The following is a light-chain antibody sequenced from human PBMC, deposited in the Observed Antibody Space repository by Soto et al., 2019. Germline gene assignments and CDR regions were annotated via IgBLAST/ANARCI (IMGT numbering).Light chain of an antibody. CDR2: KAS. Sequence: DIKMTQSPSTLSASVGDRVTITCRASQSISSWLAWYQQKPGKAPKLLIYKASSLESRVPSRFSGSGSGTEFTLTISRLQPDEFATHYCQQYNSYPTFGQGTKVEIK. CDR3: QQYNSYPT. V-gene: IGKV1-5*03. J-gene: IGKJ1*01. CDR1: QSISSW.